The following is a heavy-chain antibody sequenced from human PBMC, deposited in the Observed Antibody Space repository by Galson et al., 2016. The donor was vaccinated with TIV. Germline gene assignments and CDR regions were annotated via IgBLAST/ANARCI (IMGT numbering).Heavy chain of an antibody. V-gene: IGHV1-69*05. CDR1: GDTFSTNG. CDR2: IIPIFSTP. Sequence: SVKVSCKASGDTFSTNGISWVRQAPGQGLEWLGGIIPIFSTPNYAQKFQGRVTITTDESTTTAYMDLSSLRSEDTAVYYCAMAYYYDSSGYFYFESWGQGTLVTVSS. J-gene: IGHJ4*02. CDR3: AMAYYYDSSGYFYFES. D-gene: IGHD3-22*01.